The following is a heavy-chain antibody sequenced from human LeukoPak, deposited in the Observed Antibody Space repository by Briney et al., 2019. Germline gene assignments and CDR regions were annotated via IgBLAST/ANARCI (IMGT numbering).Heavy chain of an antibody. D-gene: IGHD3-9*01. CDR2: ISYDGSNK. CDR3: ARESARYFDWSSSRPFDY. J-gene: IGHJ4*02. V-gene: IGHV3-30-3*01. CDR1: GFTFSSYA. Sequence: PGGSLRLSCAASGFTFSSYAMHWVRQAPGKGLEWVAVISYDGSNKYYADSVKGRFTISRDNSKNTLYLQMNSLRAEDTAVYYCARESARYFDWSSSRPFDYWGQGTLVTVSS.